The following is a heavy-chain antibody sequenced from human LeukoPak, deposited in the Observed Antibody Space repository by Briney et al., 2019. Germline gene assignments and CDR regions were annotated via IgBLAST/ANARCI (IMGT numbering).Heavy chain of an antibody. CDR3: ASLRRIVVVPAATYYYYYGMDV. CDR1: GGSISSSSYY. Sequence: SETLSLTCTVSGGSISSSSYYWGWIRQPPGKGLEWIGSIYYSWSTYYNPSLKSRVTISVDTSKNQFSLKLSSVTAADTAVYYCASLRRIVVVPAATYYYYYGMDVWGQGTTVTVSS. V-gene: IGHV4-39*01. CDR2: IYYSWST. J-gene: IGHJ6*02. D-gene: IGHD2-2*01.